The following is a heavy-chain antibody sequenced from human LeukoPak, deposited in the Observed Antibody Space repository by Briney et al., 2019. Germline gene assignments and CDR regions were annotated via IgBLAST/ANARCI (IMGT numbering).Heavy chain of an antibody. CDR3: SGEKGPFSPFGY. CDR1: GGSISNTNW. V-gene: IGHV4-4*02. Sequence: SETLSLTCGVSGGSISNTNWWSWVRQPPGQGLEWIGEISLTGLTHYNPSLESRVTVSLDKSKNQLSLNLTSVTAADTAVYYCSGEKGPFSPFGYWGQGTLVTVLS. CDR2: ISLTGLT. J-gene: IGHJ4*02.